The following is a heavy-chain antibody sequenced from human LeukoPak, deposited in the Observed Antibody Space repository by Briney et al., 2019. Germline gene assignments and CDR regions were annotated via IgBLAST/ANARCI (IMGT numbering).Heavy chain of an antibody. V-gene: IGHV3-53*01. CDR3: ARDGTYYYDSSGYFFDY. CDR2: IYTGDGT. J-gene: IGHJ4*02. D-gene: IGHD3-22*01. CDR1: GFTVNSTY. Sequence: PGGSLRLSCAASGFTVNSTYMNWVRQAPGKGLEWVSVIYTGDGTYYADSVKGRFTISRDNSKNTVFLQMNSLRAEDTGVYYCARDGTYYYDSSGYFFDYWGQGTLVTVSS.